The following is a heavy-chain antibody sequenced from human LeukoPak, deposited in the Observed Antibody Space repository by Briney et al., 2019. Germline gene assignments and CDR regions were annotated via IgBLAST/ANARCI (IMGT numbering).Heavy chain of an antibody. J-gene: IGHJ4*02. D-gene: IGHD4-17*01. CDR3: ARDRENDYGDYSHYFDY. CDR1: GYTFTIYD. V-gene: IGHV1-8*03. CDR2: MNPNSGST. Sequence: ASVKVSCKASGYTFTIYDINWVRQATGQGLAWMGWMNPNSGSTGYAQKFQGRVTITRNTSISTAYMELSGLRSEDTAVYYCARDRENDYGDYSHYFDYWGQGTLVTVSS.